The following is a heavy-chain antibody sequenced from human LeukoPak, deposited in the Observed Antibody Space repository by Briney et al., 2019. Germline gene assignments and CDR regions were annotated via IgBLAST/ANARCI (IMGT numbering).Heavy chain of an antibody. V-gene: IGHV3-48*04. CDR1: GFTFSSYS. CDR2: ISSSSSTI. CDR3: ARDLHGMDV. J-gene: IGHJ6*02. Sequence: GGSLRLSCAASGFTFSSYSMNWVRQAPGKGLEWVSYISSSSSTISYADSVKGRFTISRDNAKNSLYLQMNSLRAEDTAVYYCARDLHGMDVWGQGTTVTVSS.